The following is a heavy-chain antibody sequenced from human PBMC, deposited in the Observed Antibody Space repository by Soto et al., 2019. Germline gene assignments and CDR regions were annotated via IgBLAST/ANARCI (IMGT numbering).Heavy chain of an antibody. CDR1: GYTITSYA. V-gene: IGHV1-3*01. Sequence: QVQLVQSGAEVKKPGASVKVSCKASGYTITSYAMHWVRQAPGQRLEWMGWINAGNGNTKYSQKFQGRVTITRDTSASTAYMELSSLRSEDTAVYYCAAVQTVAGPFDYWGQGTLVTVSS. J-gene: IGHJ4*02. D-gene: IGHD6-19*01. CDR2: INAGNGNT. CDR3: AAVQTVAGPFDY.